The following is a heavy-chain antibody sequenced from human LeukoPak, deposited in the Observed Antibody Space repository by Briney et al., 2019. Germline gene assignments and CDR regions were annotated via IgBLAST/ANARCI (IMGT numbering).Heavy chain of an antibody. Sequence: GASVKVSYKASGYTFTSYDINWVRQAPGQGSEWMGWMNPNSGNTGYAQTFQGRVTMTRDTSMSTAYMDLSSRRSDDTAVYYCAREVTRGVYDYWGQGTLVTVSS. J-gene: IGHJ4*02. CDR2: MNPNSGNT. D-gene: IGHD3-10*01. CDR3: AREVTRGVYDY. V-gene: IGHV1-8*01. CDR1: GYTFTSYD.